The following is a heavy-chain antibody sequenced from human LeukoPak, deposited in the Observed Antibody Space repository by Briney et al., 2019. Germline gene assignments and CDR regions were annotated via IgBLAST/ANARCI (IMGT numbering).Heavy chain of an antibody. J-gene: IGHJ6*02. D-gene: IGHD3-10*01. CDR3: ARGSGRYYYYGMDV. CDR2: INHSGST. CDR1: GGSIKSNNW. V-gene: IGHV4-4*02. Sequence: SETLSLTCAVSGGSIKSNNWWSWVRQPPGKGLEWIGEINHSGSTNYNPSLKSRVTISVDTSKNQFSLKLSSVTAADTAVYYCARGSGRYYYYGMDVWGQGTTVTVSS.